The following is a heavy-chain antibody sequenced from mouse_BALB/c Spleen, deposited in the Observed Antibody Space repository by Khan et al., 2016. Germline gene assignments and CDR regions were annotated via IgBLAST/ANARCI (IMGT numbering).Heavy chain of an antibody. J-gene: IGHJ3*01. CDR3: ARSIYYHFTY. D-gene: IGHD1-1*01. CDR1: GFSFSSSG. V-gene: IGHV5-17*02. CDR2: ISSGSSTI. Sequence: EVELVESGGGLVQPGGSRKLSCAASGFSFSSSGMHWVRQTPEKGLEWVAYISSGSSTIYYADTVKGRFTISRDNPNNTLFLQMNSLRSEDTAMYYCARSIYYHFTYWGQGTLVTVSA.